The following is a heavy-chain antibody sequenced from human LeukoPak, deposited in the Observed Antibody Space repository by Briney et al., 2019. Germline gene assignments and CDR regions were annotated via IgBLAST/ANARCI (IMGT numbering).Heavy chain of an antibody. J-gene: IGHJ5*02. Sequence: GGSLRLSCAASGFTFSSYAMHWVRQAPGKELEWVAVISYDGSNKYYADSVKGRFTISRDNSKNTLYLQMNSLRAEDTAVYYCARDRNWFDPWGQGTLVTVSS. CDR2: ISYDGSNK. CDR3: ARDRNWFDP. V-gene: IGHV3-30*04. CDR1: GFTFSSYA.